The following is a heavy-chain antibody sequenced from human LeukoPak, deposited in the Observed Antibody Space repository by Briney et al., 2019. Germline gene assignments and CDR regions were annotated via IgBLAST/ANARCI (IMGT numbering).Heavy chain of an antibody. CDR1: GGSIRSGGCY. D-gene: IGHD1-26*01. CDR3: ARGEGSGRYPDAFYI. V-gene: IGHV4-31*03. CDR2: IYYSGNT. Sequence: SETLSLTCTVSGGSIRSGGCYWNWIRQHPGKGLEWIGYIYYSGNTYYNPSLKSRVTISVDTSKNQFSLNLSSVTAADTAVYSCARGEGSGRYPDAFYIWGQGTMVTVSS. J-gene: IGHJ3*02.